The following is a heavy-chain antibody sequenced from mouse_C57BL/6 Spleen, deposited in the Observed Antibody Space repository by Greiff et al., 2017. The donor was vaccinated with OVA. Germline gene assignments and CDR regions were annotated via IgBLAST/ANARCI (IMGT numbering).Heavy chain of an antibody. CDR1: GGKRKEEE. V-gene: IGHV14-1*01. D-gene: IGHD1-1*01. CDR2: LAPEDGDT. J-gene: IGHJ2*01. Sequence: VQLQQSGAELVRPGASVKLSCTASGGKRKEEETHWVKQRPEQGLEWIGRLAPEDGDTEYAPKFQGKATMTADTSSNTAYLQLSSLTSEDTAVYYCTTHGSSYFDDWGQGTTLTVSS. CDR3: TTHGSSYFDD.